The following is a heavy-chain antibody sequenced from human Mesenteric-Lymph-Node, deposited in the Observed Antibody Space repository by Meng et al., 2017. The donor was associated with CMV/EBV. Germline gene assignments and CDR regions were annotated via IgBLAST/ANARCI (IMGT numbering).Heavy chain of an antibody. J-gene: IGHJ5*02. V-gene: IGHV3-23*01. CDR2: ISSSGGTT. CDR3: AKVGAHRDWFDP. CDR1: GFTFSSYG. Sequence: SCAASGFTFSSYGMSWVRQAPGKGLEWVSVISSSGGTTYYADSVKGRFTLSRDNSKNTLYLQMNSLRAEDTAVYYCAKVGAHRDWFDPWGQGTLVTVSS. D-gene: IGHD1-26*01.